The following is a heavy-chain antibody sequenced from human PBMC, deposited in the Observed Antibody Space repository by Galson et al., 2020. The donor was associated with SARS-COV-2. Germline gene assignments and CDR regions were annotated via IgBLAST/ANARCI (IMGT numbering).Heavy chain of an antibody. CDR2: MNPNSGNT. D-gene: IGHD4-17*01. J-gene: IGHJ4*02. Sequence: ASVKVSCKASGYTFTSYDINWVRQATGQGLEWMGWMNPNSGNTGYAQKFQGGVTMTRDTSTSTAYMELSGLRSEDTAVYYCARGRLDYGTNLPRAGFLGEYFDYWGQGTLVTVSS. V-gene: IGHV1-8*01. CDR1: GYTFTSYD. CDR3: ARGRLDYGTNLPRAGFLGEYFDY.